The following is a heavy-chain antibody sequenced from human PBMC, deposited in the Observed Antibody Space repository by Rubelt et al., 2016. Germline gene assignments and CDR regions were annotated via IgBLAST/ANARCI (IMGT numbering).Heavy chain of an antibody. D-gene: IGHD4-23*01. CDR3: ARHAGDGGNSEDWFDP. J-gene: IGHJ5*02. CDR1: GYSFTSYW. Sequence: EVLLVQSGAEVKKPGESLRISCKGSGYSFTSYWISWVRQMPGKGLQWMGRIDPSDSYTNYSPSCQGDATISADKSISTAYLQCGSLKASDTAMYYCARHAGDGGNSEDWFDPWGQGTLVTVSS. V-gene: IGHV5-10-1*01. CDR2: IDPSDSYT.